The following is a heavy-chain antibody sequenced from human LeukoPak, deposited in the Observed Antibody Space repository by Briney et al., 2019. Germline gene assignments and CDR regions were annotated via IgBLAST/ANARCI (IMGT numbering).Heavy chain of an antibody. D-gene: IGHD3-10*01. Sequence: GGSLRLSCAASGFTVSSNYMSWVRQAPGKGLEWVSVIYSGGSTYYADSVKGRFTISRDNAKNSLYLQMNSLRAEDTALYHCARDGNWGSGSYFDYWGQGTLVTVSS. CDR2: IYSGGST. V-gene: IGHV3-66*01. CDR1: GFTVSSNY. CDR3: ARDGNWGSGSYFDY. J-gene: IGHJ4*02.